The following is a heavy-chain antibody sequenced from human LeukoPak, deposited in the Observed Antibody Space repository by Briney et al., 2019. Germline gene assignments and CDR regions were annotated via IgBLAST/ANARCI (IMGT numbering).Heavy chain of an antibody. D-gene: IGHD2-21*02. CDR2: INQDGSVK. V-gene: IGHV3-7*01. CDR3: ARDGLAYCGGDCYSFDY. Sequence: GGSLRLSCTASGFTLGDYAMSGFRQAPGEGLEFVANINQDGSVKNYVGSVKGRFTISRDNAKNSLYLQMNSLRAEDTAVYYCARDGLAYCGGDCYSFDYWGQGTLVTVSS. CDR1: GFTLGDYA. J-gene: IGHJ4*02.